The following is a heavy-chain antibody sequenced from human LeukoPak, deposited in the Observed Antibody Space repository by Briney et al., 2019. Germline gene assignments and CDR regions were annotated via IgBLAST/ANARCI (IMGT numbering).Heavy chain of an antibody. CDR1: AGSISSYY. D-gene: IGHD2-2*01. CDR3: AMTYCSSTSCYLGY. J-gene: IGHJ4*02. CDR2: IYYSGST. Sequence: PSETLSLTCTVSAGSISSYYWSWIRQPPGKGLEWIGYIYYSGSTNYNPSLRSRVTISVDTSKNQFSLKLSSVTAADTAVYYCAMTYCSSTSCYLGYWGQGTLVTVSS. V-gene: IGHV4-59*01.